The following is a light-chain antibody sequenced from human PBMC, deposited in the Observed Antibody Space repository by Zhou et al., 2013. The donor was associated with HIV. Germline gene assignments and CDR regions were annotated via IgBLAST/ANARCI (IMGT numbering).Light chain of an antibody. J-gene: IGKJ1*01. CDR2: DAS. V-gene: IGKV3D-20*01. CDR1: QTVNSNY. CDR3: QQYGSSRT. Sequence: EIVLTQSPATLSLSPGERATLSCGASQTVNSNYLAWYQQKPGLAPRLLIYDASSRATGISDRFSGSGSGTDFTLIISRLEPEDFAVYYCQQYGSSRTFGQGTKVEIK.